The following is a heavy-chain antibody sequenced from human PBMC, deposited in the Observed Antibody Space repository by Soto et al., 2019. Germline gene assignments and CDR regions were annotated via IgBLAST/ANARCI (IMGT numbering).Heavy chain of an antibody. D-gene: IGHD6-13*01. CDR1: GYTLTELS. CDR2: FDPEDGET. CDR3: ATGDSGYSSSWYPKAGFQH. J-gene: IGHJ1*01. V-gene: IGHV1-24*01. Sequence: ASVKVSCKVSGYTLTELSMHWVRQAPGKGLEWMGGFDPEDGETIYAQKFQGRVTMTEDTSTDTAYMELSSLRSEDTAVYYCATGDSGYSSSWYPKAGFQHWGQGTLVTVSS.